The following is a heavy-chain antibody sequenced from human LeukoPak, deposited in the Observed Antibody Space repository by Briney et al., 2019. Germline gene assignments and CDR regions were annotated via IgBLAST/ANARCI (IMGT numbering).Heavy chain of an antibody. D-gene: IGHD2-15*01. CDR3: AKPRYCSGGNCHYYFDY. Sequence: GGSLRLSCAASGFTFSSYGLTWVRQAPGKGLEWVSSISGGGGSTYYADSVKGRFTISRDISTNTLYLQMNSLRAEDTALYYCAKPRYCSGGNCHYYFDYWGLGTLVTVSS. V-gene: IGHV3-23*01. CDR1: GFTFSSYG. CDR2: ISGGGGST. J-gene: IGHJ4*02.